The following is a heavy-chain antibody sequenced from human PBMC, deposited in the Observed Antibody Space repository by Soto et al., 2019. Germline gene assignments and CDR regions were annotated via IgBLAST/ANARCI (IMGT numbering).Heavy chain of an antibody. CDR1: GFTFSSYW. CDR2: IKQDGSEK. J-gene: IGHJ6*02. Sequence: GGSLRLSCAASGFTFSSYWMSWVRQAPGKGLEWVANIKQDGSEKYYVDSVKGRFTISRDNAKNSLYLQMNSLRAEDTAVYYCARGTVTTYYYYYGMDVWGQGTTVTVSS. D-gene: IGHD4-4*01. CDR3: ARGTVTTYYYYYGMDV. V-gene: IGHV3-7*03.